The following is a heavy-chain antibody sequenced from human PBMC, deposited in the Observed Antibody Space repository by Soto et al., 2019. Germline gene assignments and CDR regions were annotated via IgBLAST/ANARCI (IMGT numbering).Heavy chain of an antibody. J-gene: IGHJ5*02. D-gene: IGHD3-10*01. CDR3: ARDGSGSYYPNWFDP. CDR2: ISAYNGNT. CDR1: GYTFTSYG. V-gene: IGHV1-18*01. Sequence: GASVKVSCKASGYTFTSYGISWVRQDPGQGLEWMGWISAYNGNTNYAQKLQGRVTMTTDTSTSTAYMELRSLRSDDTAVYYCARDGSGSYYPNWFDPWGQGTLVTVSS.